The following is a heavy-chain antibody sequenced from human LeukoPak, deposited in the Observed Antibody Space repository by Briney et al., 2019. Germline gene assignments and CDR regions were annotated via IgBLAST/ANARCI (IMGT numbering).Heavy chain of an antibody. V-gene: IGHV3-7*01. J-gene: IGHJ4*02. CDR1: GFSFSGYW. CDR3: ARDNQLLENFDY. Sequence: GGSLRLSCTASGFSFSGYWMSWVRQAPGKGLEWVANINQDGSAQYYVDSVKGQFTISRDNAKNSLYLQMNSLRAEDTAVYYCARDNQLLENFDYWGQGTLVTVSS. D-gene: IGHD5-24*01. CDR2: INQDGSAQ.